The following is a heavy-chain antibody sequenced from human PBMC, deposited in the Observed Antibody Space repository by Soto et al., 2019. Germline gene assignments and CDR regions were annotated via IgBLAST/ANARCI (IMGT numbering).Heavy chain of an antibody. CDR1: GFTFSRHC. D-gene: IGHD4-17*01. CDR3: ARDDDYPDNGFDY. V-gene: IGHV3-33*01. Sequence: QVQLVESGGGVVQPGTSLRLSCAASGFTFSRHCMHWVRQTPGKGLEWLAVILNDASGHWYADSVKGRFTISRDNFENALYLQMNGLRLEDTAMYYCARDDDYPDNGFDYWGQGTLVTVYS. CDR2: ILNDASGH. J-gene: IGHJ4*02.